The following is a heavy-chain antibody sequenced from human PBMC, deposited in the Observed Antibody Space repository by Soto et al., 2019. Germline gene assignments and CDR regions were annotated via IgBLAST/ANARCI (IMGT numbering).Heavy chain of an antibody. D-gene: IGHD3-16*01. J-gene: IGHJ4*02. CDR2: ISYDGSNK. V-gene: IGHV3-30-3*01. Sequence: HPGGSLRLSCAASGFTFSSYAMHWVRQAPGKGLEWVAVISYDGSNKYYADSVKGRFTISRDNSKNTLYLQMNSLRAEDTAVYYCARDIYDYVWGSYGRDYWGQGTLVTVSS. CDR3: ARDIYDYVWGSYGRDY. CDR1: GFTFSSYA.